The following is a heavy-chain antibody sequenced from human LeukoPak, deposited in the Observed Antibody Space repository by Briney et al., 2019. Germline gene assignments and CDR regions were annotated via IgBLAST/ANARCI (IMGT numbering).Heavy chain of an antibody. V-gene: IGHV3-21*01. D-gene: IGHD6-6*01. CDR1: GFTFSSYS. Sequence: PGGSLRLSCAASGFTFSSYSMNWVRQAPGKGLEWVSSISSSSSYIYYADSVKGRFTISRDNAKNSLYLQMNSLRAEDTAVYYCARDSSSSGHFDYWGQGTLVTVSS. CDR3: ARDSSSSGHFDY. CDR2: ISSSSSYI. J-gene: IGHJ4*02.